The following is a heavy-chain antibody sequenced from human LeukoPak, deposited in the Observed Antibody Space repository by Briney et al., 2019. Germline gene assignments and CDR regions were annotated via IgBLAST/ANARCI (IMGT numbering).Heavy chain of an antibody. CDR3: ARGGLHFSSTSCYYDY. Sequence: PSETLSLTCTVSGGSISSYYWSWIRQPPGKGLEWIGYIYYSGSTNYNPSLKSRVTTSVDTSKNQFSLKLSSVTAADTAVYYCARGGLHFSSTSCYYDYWGQGTLVTVS. J-gene: IGHJ4*02. CDR1: GGSISSYY. D-gene: IGHD2-2*01. CDR2: IYYSGST. V-gene: IGHV4-59*01.